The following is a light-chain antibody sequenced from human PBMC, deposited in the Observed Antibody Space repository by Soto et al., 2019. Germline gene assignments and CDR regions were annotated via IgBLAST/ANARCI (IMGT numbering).Light chain of an antibody. CDR1: QSVRNNY. J-gene: IGKJ4*01. CDR2: DTS. V-gene: IGKV3-20*01. CDR3: QQYGRSLLT. Sequence: EIVLTQSPDTLSLSPGERATLSCRASQSVRNNYLAWYQQKPGQAPRFLIYDTSSRATGIPERFSGSGSGTDFTLTISRLEPEDFAVYYCQQYGRSLLTFGGGTKVEIK.